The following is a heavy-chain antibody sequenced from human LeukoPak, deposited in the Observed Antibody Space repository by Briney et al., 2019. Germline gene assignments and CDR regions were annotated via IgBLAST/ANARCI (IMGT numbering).Heavy chain of an antibody. Sequence: PGGSLTLSCAASGFTSTSYWMNWVRQAPGKGLVWVSRINTDGSSTSYADPVKGRFTISRDNAKNTLYLQMNSLRAEDTAVYYCAFWSGYSDYWGQGTLVTVSS. D-gene: IGHD3-3*01. J-gene: IGHJ4*02. V-gene: IGHV3-74*01. CDR2: INTDGSST. CDR1: GFTSTSYW. CDR3: AFWSGYSDY.